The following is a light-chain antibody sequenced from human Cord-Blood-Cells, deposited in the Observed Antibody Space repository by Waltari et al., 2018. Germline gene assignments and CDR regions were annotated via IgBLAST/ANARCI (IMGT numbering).Light chain of an antibody. CDR3: SSYAGSNNYV. J-gene: IGLJ1*01. V-gene: IGLV2-8*01. Sequence: QSALTQPPPASGSPGHSVTISCTRTSSDVGGYNYVSWYQQHPGKAPKLMIYEVSKRPSGVPDRFSGSKSGNTASLTVSGLQAEDEADYYCSSYAGSNNYVFGTGTKVTVL. CDR2: EVS. CDR1: SSDVGGYNY.